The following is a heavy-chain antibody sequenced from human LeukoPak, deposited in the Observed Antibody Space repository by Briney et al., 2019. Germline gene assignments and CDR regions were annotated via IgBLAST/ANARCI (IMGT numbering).Heavy chain of an antibody. CDR1: GGSISSYY. CDR2: IYYSGST. J-gene: IGHJ4*02. Sequence: PSETLSLTCTVSGGSISSYYWSWIRQPPGKGLEWIGYIYYSGSTNYNPPLKSRVTISVDTSKNQFSLKLSSVTAADTAVYYCARGTMVRGVVKSPFDYWGQGTLVTVSS. D-gene: IGHD3-10*01. CDR3: ARGTMVRGVVKSPFDY. V-gene: IGHV4-59*08.